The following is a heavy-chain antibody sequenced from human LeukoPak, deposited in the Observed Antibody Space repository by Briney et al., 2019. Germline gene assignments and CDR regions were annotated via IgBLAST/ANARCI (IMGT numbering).Heavy chain of an antibody. Sequence: SQTMSLTCTTSGVSINRFYWSWVRQPPGKGMEWIGNIYSGVPTYFNPSLKSRVTISVDTSKNQFSLNRTSVPAAGTAMYYCGQTTGWPGFDYWGQGILVTVSS. CDR3: GQTTGWPGFDY. V-gene: IGHV4-4*09. CDR1: GVSINRFY. D-gene: IGHD1-1*01. CDR2: IYSGVPT. J-gene: IGHJ4*02.